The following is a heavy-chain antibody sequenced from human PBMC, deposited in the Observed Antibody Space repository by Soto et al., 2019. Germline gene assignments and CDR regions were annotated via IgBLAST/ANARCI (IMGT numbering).Heavy chain of an antibody. CDR3: ARAGPFELVVVAAMSCWFDP. D-gene: IGHD2-15*01. CDR2: ISAYNGNT. J-gene: IGHJ5*02. CDR1: GYTFTSYG. V-gene: IGHV1-18*04. Sequence: QVQLVQSGAEVKKTGASVKVSCKASGYTFTSYGISWVRQAPGQVLEWMGWISAYNGNTNYAQKLQGRVTMTTDTSTSTAYMELRSLRSDDTAVYYCARAGPFELVVVAAMSCWFDPWGQGTLVTVSS.